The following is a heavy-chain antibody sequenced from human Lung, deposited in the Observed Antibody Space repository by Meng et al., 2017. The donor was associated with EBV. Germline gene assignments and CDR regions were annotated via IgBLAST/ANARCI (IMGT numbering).Heavy chain of an antibody. V-gene: IGHV3-15*01. CDR3: TTGFGWVTTAY. CDR2: IKSKTDGGTT. Sequence: EVQLVESGGGLVKPGGSLRLSCAASVFTFSNAWMSWVRQAPGKGLEWVGRIKSKTDGGTTDYAAPVKGRFTISRDDSKNTLYLQMNSLKTEDTAVYYCTTGFGWVTTAYWGQGTLVTVSS. CDR1: VFTFSNAW. D-gene: IGHD3-10*01. J-gene: IGHJ4*02.